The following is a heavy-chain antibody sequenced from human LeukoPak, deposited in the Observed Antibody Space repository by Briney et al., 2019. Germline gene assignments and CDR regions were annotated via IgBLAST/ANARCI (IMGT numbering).Heavy chain of an antibody. D-gene: IGHD6-13*01. Sequence: PSETLSLTCAVYGGSFSGYYWSWIRQPAGKGLEWIGRIYTSGSTNYNPSLKSRVTISVDTSKNQFSLKLSAVTAADTAVYYCARAASSSWYGNDAFDIWGQGTMVTVSS. CDR3: ARAASSSWYGNDAFDI. J-gene: IGHJ3*02. CDR2: IYTSGST. V-gene: IGHV4-59*10. CDR1: GGSFSGYY.